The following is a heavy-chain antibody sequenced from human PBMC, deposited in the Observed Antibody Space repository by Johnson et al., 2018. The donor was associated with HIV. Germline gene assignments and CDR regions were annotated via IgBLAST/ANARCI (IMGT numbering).Heavy chain of an antibody. CDR2: ISASGGST. CDR3: ARACRDGYTCDVFDI. CDR1: GFTFSSFA. D-gene: IGHD5-24*01. Sequence: QMHLVESGGGVVQPGTSLRLSCAASGFTFSSFAMHWVRQAPGKGLEWVSAISASGGSTYYADSVNGRFTISRDNSKNTLYLQMNSLRAEDTAVYYCARACRDGYTCDVFDIWGQGTLVTVSS. J-gene: IGHJ3*02. V-gene: IGHV3-64*04.